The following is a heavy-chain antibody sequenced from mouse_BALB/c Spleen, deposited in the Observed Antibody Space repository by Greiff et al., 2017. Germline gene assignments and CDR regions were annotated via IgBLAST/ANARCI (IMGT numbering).Heavy chain of an antibody. Sequence: DVMLVESGGGLVKPGGSLKLSCAASGFAFSSYDMSWVRQTPEKRLEWVAYISSGGGSTYYPDTVKGRFTISRDNAKNTLYLQMSSLKSEDTAMYYCARHAAYWGQGTLVTVSA. CDR2: ISSGGGST. V-gene: IGHV5-12-1*01. CDR3: ARHAAY. J-gene: IGHJ3*01. CDR1: GFAFSSYD.